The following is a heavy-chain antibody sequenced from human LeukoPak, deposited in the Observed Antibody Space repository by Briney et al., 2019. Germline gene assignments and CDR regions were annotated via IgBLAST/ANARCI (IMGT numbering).Heavy chain of an antibody. CDR3: ARAKSTGAPYYYYYMDV. V-gene: IGHV4-59*01. J-gene: IGHJ6*03. Sequence: ETLSLTCTVSADSISSYYWTWIRQPPGKGLEWIGYIYYSGSTNYNPSLKSRVTISVDTSKNQFSLKLSSVTAADTAVYYCARAKSTGAPYYYYYMDVWGKGTTVTISS. CDR1: ADSISSYY. D-gene: IGHD1-14*01. CDR2: IYYSGST.